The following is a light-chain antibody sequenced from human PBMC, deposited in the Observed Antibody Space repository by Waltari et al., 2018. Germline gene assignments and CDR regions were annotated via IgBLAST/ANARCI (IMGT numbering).Light chain of an antibody. V-gene: IGKV3-11*01. Sequence: VLTQSPATLSLSPGERAPLSCRASQSVSSYLAWYQQKPGQAPRLLIYDASNRATGIPARFSGSGSGTDFTLTISSLEPEDFAVYYCQQRSNWPITFGQGTRLEIK. CDR2: DAS. J-gene: IGKJ5*01. CDR3: QQRSNWPIT. CDR1: QSVSSY.